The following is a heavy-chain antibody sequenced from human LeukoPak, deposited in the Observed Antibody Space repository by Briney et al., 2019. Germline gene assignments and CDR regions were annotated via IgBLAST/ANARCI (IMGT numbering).Heavy chain of an antibody. V-gene: IGHV3-23*01. CDR1: AFTFRSYA. CDR2: VSASGGST. D-gene: IGHD5-18*01. CDR3: AKGAASRGYTYMAN. Sequence: GGSLRLSCAASAFTFRSYAMIWVRQAPVKGLEWVSTVSASGGSTYYADSVKGRFTISRDNSNNTLSLQINSLRPEDTAVYYCAKGAASRGYTYMANWGQGTLVTVSS. J-gene: IGHJ4*02.